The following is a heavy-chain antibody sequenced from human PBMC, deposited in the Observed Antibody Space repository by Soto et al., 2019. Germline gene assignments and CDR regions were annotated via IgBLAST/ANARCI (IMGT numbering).Heavy chain of an antibody. J-gene: IGHJ4*02. CDR1: GYTFTNFG. CDR3: ARDLGGLPDY. V-gene: IGHV1-18*01. CDR2: ISAYNGNT. Sequence: ASVKVSCKASGYTFTNFGISWVRQAPGQGLEWMGWISAYNGNTNYAQNFQGRVTMTTDTSTSTAYMELRSLRSEDTAVYYCARDLGGLPDYWGQGSLVIVSS.